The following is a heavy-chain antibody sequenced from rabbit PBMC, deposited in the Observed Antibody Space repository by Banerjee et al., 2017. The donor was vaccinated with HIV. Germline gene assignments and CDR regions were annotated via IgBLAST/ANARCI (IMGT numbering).Heavy chain of an antibody. V-gene: IGHV1S40*01. CDR3: ARGDSDVYTYFNL. J-gene: IGHJ4*01. CDR1: EFSLSSYA. CDR2: IYAGSSGST. Sequence: QSLEESGGDLVKPGASLTLTCTASEFSLSSYAMCWVRQAPGKGLEWIACIYAGSSGSTYYASWAKGRFTISKTSSTTVTLQMTSLTAADTATYFCARGDSDVYTYFNLWGQGTLVTVS. D-gene: IGHD6-1*01.